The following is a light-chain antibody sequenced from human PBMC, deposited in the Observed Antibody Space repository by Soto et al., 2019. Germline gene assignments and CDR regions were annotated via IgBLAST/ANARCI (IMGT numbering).Light chain of an antibody. CDR2: SNN. V-gene: IGLV1-44*01. CDR3: AAWDDSLNGVV. J-gene: IGLJ2*01. Sequence: QSVLTQSPSASGTPGQRVTISCSGSSSNIGSNTVNWYQQLPGTAPKLLIYSNNQRPSGVPDRFSGSKSGTSASLAISGLQSEDEADYYCAAWDDSLNGVVFGGGTKLT. CDR1: SSNIGSNT.